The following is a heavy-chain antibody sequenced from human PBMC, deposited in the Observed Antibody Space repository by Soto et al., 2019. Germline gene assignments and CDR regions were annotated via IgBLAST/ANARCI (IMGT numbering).Heavy chain of an antibody. CDR1: GGSSSSYY. D-gene: IGHD3-22*01. V-gene: IGHV4-59*01. CDR2: IYYSGST. Sequence: LETLPHTCTVSGGSSSSYYWSWIRQPTGKGLEWIGYIYYSGSTNYNPSLKSRVTISVDTSKNQFSLKLSSVTAADTAVYYCARDGPAYYDSSGYYYYGMDVWGQGTTLTVSS. CDR3: ARDGPAYYDSSGYYYYGMDV. J-gene: IGHJ6*02.